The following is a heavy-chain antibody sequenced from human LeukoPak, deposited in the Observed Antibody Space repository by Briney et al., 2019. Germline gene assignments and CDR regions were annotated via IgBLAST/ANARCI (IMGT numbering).Heavy chain of an antibody. CDR3: ATPSSGSYNDAFDI. Sequence: SETLSLTCAVYGGSFSGYYWSWIRQPPGKGLEWIGEINHSGSTNYNPSLKSRVTMSVDTSNNQFSLKLTSVTAADTAVYYCATPSSGSYNDAFDIWGQGTMVTVSS. V-gene: IGHV4-34*01. CDR1: GGSFSGYY. D-gene: IGHD1-26*01. J-gene: IGHJ3*02. CDR2: INHSGST.